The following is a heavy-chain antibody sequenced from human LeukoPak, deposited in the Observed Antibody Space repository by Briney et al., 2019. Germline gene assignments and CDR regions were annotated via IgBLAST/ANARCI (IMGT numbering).Heavy chain of an antibody. V-gene: IGHV3-64D*09. Sequence: GGSLRLSCSASGFTFSYYAMHWVRQAPGKGLEYVSSITSDGGGTYYADSVKGRFTISRYNSKNTLYLQMSSLRTEDTAVYSCVRNYGYCSSTSCYVFDYWGRGTLVTVSS. CDR1: GFTFSYYA. J-gene: IGHJ4*02. CDR3: VRNYGYCSSTSCYVFDY. D-gene: IGHD2-2*01. CDR2: ITSDGGGT.